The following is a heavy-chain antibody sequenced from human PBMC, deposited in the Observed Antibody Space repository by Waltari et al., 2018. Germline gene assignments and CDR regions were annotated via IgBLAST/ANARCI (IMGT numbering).Heavy chain of an antibody. Sequence: QVQLVQSGAEVKKPGSSVKVSCKASGGTFSSYAISWVRQAPGQGLEWMGGIIPIFGTANYAQKFQGRVTITADKSTSTAYMELSSLRSEDTAVYYCARDGRWELLNYYYYYMDVWGKGTTVTVSS. V-gene: IGHV1-69*14. J-gene: IGHJ6*03. D-gene: IGHD1-26*01. CDR3: ARDGRWELLNYYYYYMDV. CDR1: GGTFSSYA. CDR2: IIPIFGTA.